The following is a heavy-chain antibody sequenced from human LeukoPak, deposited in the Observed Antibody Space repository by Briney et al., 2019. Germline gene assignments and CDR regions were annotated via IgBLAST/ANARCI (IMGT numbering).Heavy chain of an antibody. CDR2: IRYDGSNK. V-gene: IGHV3-30*02. CDR3: AKDRRRWLQDGVDY. J-gene: IGHJ4*02. D-gene: IGHD5-24*01. CDR1: GFTFSSYG. Sequence: GGSLRLSCAASGFTFSSYGMHWVRQAPGKGLEWVAFIRYDGSNKYYADSVKGRFTISRDNSKNTLYLQMNSLRAEDTALYYCAKDRRRWLQDGVDYWGQGTLVTVSS.